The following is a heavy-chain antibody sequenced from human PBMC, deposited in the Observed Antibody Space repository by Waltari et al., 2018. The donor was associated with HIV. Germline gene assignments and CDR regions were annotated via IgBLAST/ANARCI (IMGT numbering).Heavy chain of an antibody. V-gene: IGHV1-2*06. CDR1: GYTIHGYF. D-gene: IGHD3-16*01. CDR3: ARDMGPFNN. Sequence: QVQLVQSGAEVKKPGASVKVPCKASGYTIHGYFLHWVRPAPGQGLEWMGRLNPSSGKTNYAQKFQGRVTMTSDTSINTAYMELSSLRSDDTAVYYCARDMGPFNNWGQGTLVTVSS. J-gene: IGHJ4*02. CDR2: LNPSSGKT.